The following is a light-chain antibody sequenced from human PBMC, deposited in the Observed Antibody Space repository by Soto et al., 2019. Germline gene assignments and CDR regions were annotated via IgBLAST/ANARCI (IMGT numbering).Light chain of an antibody. CDR2: GAS. Sequence: IVLTQSPGTLSLSPGEGASLSCRASQSVSRNYLAWYQQKPGQAPRLLIYGASSRATGIPDRFSGSGSGTDFTLTISRLEPEDFAVYYCQQYGSSPWTFGQGTKVEFK. J-gene: IGKJ1*01. CDR1: QSVSRNY. CDR3: QQYGSSPWT. V-gene: IGKV3-20*01.